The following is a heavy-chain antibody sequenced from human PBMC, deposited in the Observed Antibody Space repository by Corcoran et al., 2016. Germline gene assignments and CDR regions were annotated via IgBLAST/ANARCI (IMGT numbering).Heavy chain of an antibody. CDR1: GGSISSSSYY. V-gene: IGHV4-39*01. CDR2: IYYSGST. J-gene: IGHJ4*02. D-gene: IGHD3-3*01. Sequence: QLQLQESGPGLVKPSETLSLTCTVSGGSISSSSYYWGWIRQPPGKGLEWIGSIYYSGSTYYNPSLKSRGTISVDTSKNQFSLKLSSVTAADTAGYYCARAPYDFWSGYPNPFDDWCQGTLVTVSS. CDR3: ARAPYDFWSGYPNPFDD.